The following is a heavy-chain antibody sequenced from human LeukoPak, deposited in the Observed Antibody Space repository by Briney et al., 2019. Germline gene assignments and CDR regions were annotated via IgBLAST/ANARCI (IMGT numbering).Heavy chain of an antibody. Sequence: GGSLRLSCAASGFTFSDYYMSWVRQAPGKGLEWVSVIYSGGSTYYADSVKGRFTISRDNSKNTLYLQMNSLRAEDTAVYYCARSDGYGLVGIWGQGTMVTVSS. J-gene: IGHJ3*02. V-gene: IGHV3-53*01. CDR3: ARSDGYGLVGI. CDR1: GFTFSDYY. D-gene: IGHD3-10*01. CDR2: IYSGGST.